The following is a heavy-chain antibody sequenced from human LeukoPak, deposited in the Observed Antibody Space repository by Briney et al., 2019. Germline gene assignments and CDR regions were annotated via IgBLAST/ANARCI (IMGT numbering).Heavy chain of an antibody. V-gene: IGHV3-33*01. CDR3: ARDLPFGSGWYYFDY. CDR1: GFTFSSYG. CDR2: IWYDGSNK. J-gene: IGHJ4*02. Sequence: GGSLRLSCAASGFTFSSYGMHWVRQAPGKGLEWVAAIWYDGSNKYYADSVRGRFTISRDNSKNTLYLQMNSLRAEDTAVYYCARDLPFGSGWYYFDYWGQGTLVTVSS. D-gene: IGHD6-19*01.